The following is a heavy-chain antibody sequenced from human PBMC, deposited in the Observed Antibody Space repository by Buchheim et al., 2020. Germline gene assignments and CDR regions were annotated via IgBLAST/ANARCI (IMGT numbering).Heavy chain of an antibody. V-gene: IGHV6-1*01. J-gene: IGHJ4*02. CDR2: TYYRTKWYN. CDR3: ARAGAGMEAGLFDS. CDR1: GDSVSSKSAI. Sequence: QVQLQQSGPGLVKPSQTLSLTCAISGDSVSSKSAIWNWISQSPSRGLEWLGRTYYRTKWYNEYAASLRGRITINPDTSKNQFSLQLNSVTPEDTAVYYCARAGAGMEAGLFDSWGQGTL. D-gene: IGHD6-13*01.